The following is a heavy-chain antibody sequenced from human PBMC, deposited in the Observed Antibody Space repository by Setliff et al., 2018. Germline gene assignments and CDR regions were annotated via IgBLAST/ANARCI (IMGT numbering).Heavy chain of an antibody. D-gene: IGHD1-26*01. CDR2: ISPYYGST. J-gene: IGHJ4*02. Sequence: GASVKVSCKTSGYSFTVFGISWVRQAPGQGLEWMGWISPYYGSTNYAQKFQGRVTMTTDTSTSTAYMELTSLTSDDTALYYCARDPKLVGAPERAFDYWGQGTQVTVSS. CDR1: GYSFTVFG. CDR3: ARDPKLVGAPERAFDY. V-gene: IGHV1-18*01.